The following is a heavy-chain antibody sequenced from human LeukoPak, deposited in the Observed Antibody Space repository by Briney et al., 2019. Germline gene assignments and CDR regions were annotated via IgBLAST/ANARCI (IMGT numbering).Heavy chain of an antibody. CDR2: ISGSSYHI. D-gene: IGHD1-26*01. V-gene: IGHV3-21*01. CDR3: ASGTIVGARGADN. J-gene: IGHJ4*02. Sequence: GGSLRLSCAASGFTFSTCSMKWVRQAPGKALEWVSSISGSSYHIYYADSVKGRFTISRDNANNLLYLQMNSLRAEDTAVYYCASGTIVGARGADNWGQGSLVTVSS. CDR1: GFTFSTCS.